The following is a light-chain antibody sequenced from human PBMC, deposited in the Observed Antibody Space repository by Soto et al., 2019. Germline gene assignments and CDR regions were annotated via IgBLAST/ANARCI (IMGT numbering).Light chain of an antibody. CDR1: SSDIGTYNR. CDR3: CSFTTISTYV. Sequence: QSVLTQPASVSGSPGQSITISCTGTSSDIGTYNRVSWYQQNPGKAPKLLIYEVSNRPLGVSNRFSGSKSGHTASLTISGLQAEDETDYYCCSFTTISTYVFGTGTKVTV. V-gene: IGLV2-14*01. J-gene: IGLJ1*01. CDR2: EVS.